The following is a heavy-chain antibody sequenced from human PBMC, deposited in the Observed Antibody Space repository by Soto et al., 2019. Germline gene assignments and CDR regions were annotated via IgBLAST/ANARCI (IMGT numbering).Heavy chain of an antibody. V-gene: IGHV4-31*03. D-gene: IGHD3-10*01. CDR2: IYNSGST. CDR3: ALWFGDWFDP. Sequence: QVQLQESGPGLVQPSQTLSLTCTVSCGSISSGGYYWSWIRQHPGKGLEWIGYIYNSGSTHYNPSLKSRVIISVDTSKNQFALKLSSVTAADTAGYYCALWFGDWFDPWAQGTLVTVSS. CDR1: CGSISSGGYY. J-gene: IGHJ5*02.